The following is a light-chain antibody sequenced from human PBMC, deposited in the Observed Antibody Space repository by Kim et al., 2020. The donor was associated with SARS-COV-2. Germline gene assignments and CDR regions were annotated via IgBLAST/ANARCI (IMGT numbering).Light chain of an antibody. V-gene: IGLV1-40*01. CDR3: QSYDRSLSGSV. CDR2: GNT. J-gene: IGLJ3*02. CDR1: SSNIGAYYD. Sequence: QRVTISGTGSSSNIGAYYDVHWYQQLPGTAPKLLIHGNTNRPSGVPDRFSGSKSGTSASLDITGLQAEDEAVYYCQSYDRSLSGSVFGGGTQLTVL.